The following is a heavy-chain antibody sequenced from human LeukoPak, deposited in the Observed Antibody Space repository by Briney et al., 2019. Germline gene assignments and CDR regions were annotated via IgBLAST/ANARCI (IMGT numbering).Heavy chain of an antibody. Sequence: GSSVKVSCKASGGTFSSYAISWVRQAPGQGLEWMGWMNPNSGNTGYAQKFQGRVTMTRNTSISTAYMELSSLRSEDTAVYYCAGGGYYDSSSTEYFQHWGQGTLVTVSS. CDR3: AGGGYYDSSSTEYFQH. J-gene: IGHJ1*01. D-gene: IGHD3-22*01. CDR1: GGTFSSYA. CDR2: MNPNSGNT. V-gene: IGHV1-8*02.